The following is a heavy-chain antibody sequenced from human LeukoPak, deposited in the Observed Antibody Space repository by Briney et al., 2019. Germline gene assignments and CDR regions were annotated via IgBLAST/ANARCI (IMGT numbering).Heavy chain of an antibody. Sequence: GRSLRLSCAASGFTFSSYGMHWVRQAPGKGLEWVAFIRYDGSNKYYADSVKGRFTISRDNSKNTLYLQMNSLRAEDTAVYYCAKDPWYTYYYYMDVWGKGTTVTVSS. V-gene: IGHV3-30*02. D-gene: IGHD1-14*01. CDR2: IRYDGSNK. CDR3: AKDPWYTYYYYMDV. CDR1: GFTFSSYG. J-gene: IGHJ6*03.